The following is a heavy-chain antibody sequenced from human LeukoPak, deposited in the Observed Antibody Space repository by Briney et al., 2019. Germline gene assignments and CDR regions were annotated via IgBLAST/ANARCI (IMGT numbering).Heavy chain of an antibody. CDR2: IYYSGST. Sequence: SQTLSLTCTVSGGSISSGDYYWSWIRQPPGKGLEWIGYIYYSGSTYYNPSLKSRVTISVDTSKNQFSLKLSSVTAADTAVYYCVTMEVAGTTESGFDPWGQGTLVTVSS. V-gene: IGHV4-30-4*01. J-gene: IGHJ5*02. CDR3: VTMEVAGTTESGFDP. D-gene: IGHD1-1*01. CDR1: GGSISSGDYY.